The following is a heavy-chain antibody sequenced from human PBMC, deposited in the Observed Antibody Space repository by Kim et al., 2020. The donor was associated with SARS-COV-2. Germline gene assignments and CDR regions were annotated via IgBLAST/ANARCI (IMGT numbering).Heavy chain of an antibody. CDR3: AREDRWYFDN. Sequence: ASVKVSCKASGYSVTDYVIHWVRQAPGQGLEWMGLINPGADYTRYSERFQGRLSIATDTSAGTVSMHLSGLRSEDTAIYYCAREDRWYFDNWGQGTLVSVSS. CDR1: GYSVTDYV. V-gene: IGHV1-3*01. J-gene: IGHJ4*01. CDR2: INPGADYT.